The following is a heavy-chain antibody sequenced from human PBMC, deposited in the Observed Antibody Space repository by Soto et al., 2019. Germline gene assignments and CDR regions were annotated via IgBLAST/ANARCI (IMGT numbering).Heavy chain of an antibody. CDR1: GYSFTSYW. D-gene: IGHD3-10*01. V-gene: IGHV5-10-1*01. CDR3: ARPSYYYGPSNRTHGMDV. Sequence: GESLKISCKGSGYSFTSYWISWVRQMPGKGLEWMGRIDPSDSYTNYSPSFQGHVTISADKSISTAYLQWSSLKASDTAMYYCARPSYYYGPSNRTHGMDVSGQGTPVTASS. CDR2: IDPSDSYT. J-gene: IGHJ6*02.